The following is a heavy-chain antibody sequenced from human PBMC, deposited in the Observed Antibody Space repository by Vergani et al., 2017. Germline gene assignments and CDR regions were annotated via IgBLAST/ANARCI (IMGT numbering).Heavy chain of an antibody. Sequence: QVQLVQSGAEVKKPGSSVKVSCKASGGTFSSYAISWVRQAPGQGLEWMGGIIPIFGTANYAQQFQGRVTITADESTSTAYMELSSLRSEDTAMYYCARGTSMTTVTNDAFDIWGQGTMVTVSS. V-gene: IGHV1-69*12. J-gene: IGHJ3*02. CDR2: IIPIFGTA. CDR3: ARGTSMTTVTNDAFDI. CDR1: GGTFSSYA. D-gene: IGHD4-17*01.